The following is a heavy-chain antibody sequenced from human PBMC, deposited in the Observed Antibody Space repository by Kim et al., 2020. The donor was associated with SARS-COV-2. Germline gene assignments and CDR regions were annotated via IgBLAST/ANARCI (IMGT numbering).Heavy chain of an antibody. V-gene: IGHV3-13*04. CDR1: GFTFSTYD. Sequence: GGSLRLSCAASGFTFSTYDMHWVRQVTGKGLECVSAIGSAGDTYYQGSVKGRFTISRENAENYLYLQMPSLRAGDTAVYYCARGVAATGTFSYWYFDLWGRGTLVTVSS. CDR3: ARGVAATGTFSYWYFDL. D-gene: IGHD6-13*01. J-gene: IGHJ2*01. CDR2: IGSAGDT.